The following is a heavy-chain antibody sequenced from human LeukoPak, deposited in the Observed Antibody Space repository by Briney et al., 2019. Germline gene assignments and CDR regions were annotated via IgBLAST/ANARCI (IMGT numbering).Heavy chain of an antibody. CDR2: ISYDGSNK. CDR1: GFTFSIYA. CDR3: ARDPSGYWGYYYYYYMDV. V-gene: IGHV3-30*04. Sequence: GRSLRLSCAASGFTFSIYAMHWVRQAPGKGLEWVAVISYDGSNKYYADSVKGRFTISRDNSKNTLYLQMNSLRAEDTAVYYCARDPSGYWGYYYYYYMDVWGKGTTVTVSS. J-gene: IGHJ6*03. D-gene: IGHD3-22*01.